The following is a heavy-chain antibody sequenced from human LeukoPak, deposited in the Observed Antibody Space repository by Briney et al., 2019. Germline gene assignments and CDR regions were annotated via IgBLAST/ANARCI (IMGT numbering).Heavy chain of an antibody. CDR3: ARVSSGTYYYGMDV. CDR2: IYYSGSS. J-gene: IGHJ6*02. Sequence: SETLSLTCSVSGGSISSYYWSWIRQPPGKGLEWIGYIYYSGSSDFNPSLQSRVTISVDTSKNQFSLALSSVTAADTAVYYCARVSSGTYYYGMDVWGQGTTVTVSS. V-gene: IGHV4-59*08. CDR1: GGSISSYY. D-gene: IGHD1-1*01.